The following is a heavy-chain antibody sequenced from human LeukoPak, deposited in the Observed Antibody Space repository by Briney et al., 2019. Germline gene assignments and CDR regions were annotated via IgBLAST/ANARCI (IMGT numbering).Heavy chain of an antibody. V-gene: IGHV3-33*01. Sequence: QSGTSLRLSCEASGFIFNHYALHWVRQAPNKGLEWVAVRYYADSVKGRFSIFRDDSQKRVFLQMNSLRAEDTAVYYCARDLNWDSHWGQGTLVTVSS. J-gene: IGHJ4*02. D-gene: IGHD1-26*01. CDR1: GFIFNHYA. CDR3: ARDLNWDSH. CDR2: R.